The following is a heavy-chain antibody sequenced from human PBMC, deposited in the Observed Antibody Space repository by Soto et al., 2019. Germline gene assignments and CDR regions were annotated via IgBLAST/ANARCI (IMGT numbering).Heavy chain of an antibody. J-gene: IGHJ5*02. CDR3: GSVNDFWTGSYATNGSAP. V-gene: IGHV4-59*01. D-gene: IGHD3-3*01. Sequence: SETLSLTCTVSGGSISSYYWTWIRQPPGKGLEWIGYIYYSGSTNHNPSLKSRVTISVDTSKNQFSLKLSSVTAADTAVYYCGSVNDFWTGSYATNGSAPWGQGTLVSVS. CDR1: GGSISSYY. CDR2: IYYSGST.